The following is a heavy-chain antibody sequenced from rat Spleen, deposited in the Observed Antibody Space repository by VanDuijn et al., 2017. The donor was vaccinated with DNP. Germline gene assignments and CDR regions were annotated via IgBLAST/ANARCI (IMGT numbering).Heavy chain of an antibody. Sequence: EVQLVESGGGLVQPGRSLKLSCAASGFTFSDYAMAWVRQAPTQGLEWVASISTNGGNSVYRDSVKGRFTISRDNAKNTQYLQMDSLTSEDTATYYCARQGTTVATSFFFAYWGQGTLVTVSS. CDR3: ARQGTTVATSFFFAY. V-gene: IGHV5S13*01. CDR1: GFTFSDYA. D-gene: IGHD1-3*01. CDR2: ISTNGGNS. J-gene: IGHJ3*01.